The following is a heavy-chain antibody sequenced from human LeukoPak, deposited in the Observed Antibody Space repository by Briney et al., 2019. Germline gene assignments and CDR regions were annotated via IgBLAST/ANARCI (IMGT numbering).Heavy chain of an antibody. V-gene: IGHV5-51*01. D-gene: IGHD3-10*01. Sequence: GESLKISCKASGYTTGNYWIGWVRQMPGKGLEWMGIVYPGDSDTRYSPSFQGQVTISADQSISPAYLQWSSLKASDSGMYYCARIRDGRAFGAIDYWGQGTLVTVSS. J-gene: IGHJ4*02. CDR3: ARIRDGRAFGAIDY. CDR1: GYTTGNYW. CDR2: VYPGDSDT.